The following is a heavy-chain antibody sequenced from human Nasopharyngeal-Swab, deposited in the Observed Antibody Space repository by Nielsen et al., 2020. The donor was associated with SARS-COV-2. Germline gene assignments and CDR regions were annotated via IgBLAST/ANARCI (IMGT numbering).Heavy chain of an antibody. J-gene: IGHJ4*02. Sequence: VRQAPGKGLVWVSRINSDGSSTTYADSVKGRFTISGDNAKNTLYLQMNSLRAEDTAVYYCARDYYDYVWGSYRYLGYFDYWGQGTLVTVSS. V-gene: IGHV3-74*01. D-gene: IGHD3-16*02. CDR3: ARDYYDYVWGSYRYLGYFDY. CDR2: INSDGSST.